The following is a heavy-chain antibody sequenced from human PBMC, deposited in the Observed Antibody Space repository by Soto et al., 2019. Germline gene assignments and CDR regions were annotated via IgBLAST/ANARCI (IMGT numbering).Heavy chain of an antibody. CDR2: IWNDGSNK. D-gene: IGHD1-20*01. CDR1: GFTFSSYG. CDR3: ATSNWNFFDY. V-gene: IGHV3-33*03. J-gene: IGHJ4*02. Sequence: QVQLVESGGGVVQPGGSLRLSCTASGFTFSSYGMHWVRQAPGKGLEWVAVIWNDGSNKLYPDSVKGRFTISRDNSKSTLFLQMNSLRAEDPALYYCATSNWNFFDYWGQGTLVTVSS.